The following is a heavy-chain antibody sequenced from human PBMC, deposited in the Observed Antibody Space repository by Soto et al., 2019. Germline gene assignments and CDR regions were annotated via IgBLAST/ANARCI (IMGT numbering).Heavy chain of an antibody. CDR2: ISAYNGNT. CDR1: GYTFTSYG. V-gene: IGHV1-18*01. CDR3: AVYDSSGPPLDY. D-gene: IGHD3-22*01. Sequence: XSVKVSCKASGYTFTSYGISWVRQAPGQGLEWMGWISAYNGNTNYAQKLQGRVTMTTDTSTSTAYMELRSLRSDDTAVYYCAVYDSSGPPLDYWGQGTLVTVSS. J-gene: IGHJ4*02.